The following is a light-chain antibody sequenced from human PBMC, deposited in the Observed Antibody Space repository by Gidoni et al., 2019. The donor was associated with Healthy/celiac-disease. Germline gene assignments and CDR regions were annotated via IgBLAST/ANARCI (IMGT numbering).Light chain of an antibody. CDR1: QRISSY. Sequence: DIQMIQSPSSLSASVGDRVTITCRASQRISSYLHWYQQKTGKAPKLLIYAASSLQSGVPSRFSGSGSGTAFTLTISSLQPEDFATYYCQQSYSTPPTFGQGTKVEIK. CDR2: AAS. V-gene: IGKV1-39*01. CDR3: QQSYSTPPT. J-gene: IGKJ1*01.